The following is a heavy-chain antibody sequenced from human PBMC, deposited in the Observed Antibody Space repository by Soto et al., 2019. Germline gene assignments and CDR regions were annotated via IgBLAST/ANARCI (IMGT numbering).Heavy chain of an antibody. V-gene: IGHV3-11*01. CDR3: ARDEVRGITDYYYYTGMDD. CDR1: EFNFSDCY. D-gene: IGHD3-10*01. J-gene: IGHJ6*02. Sequence: PGGSLRLSCAASEFNFSDCYMSWIRQAPGKGLEWVSFISSSGHIIYYADSVKGRFTISRDHAKNSLYLQMNSLIAEDTAVYYRARDEVRGITDYYYYTGMDDWGQGTTVTVSS. CDR2: ISSSGHII.